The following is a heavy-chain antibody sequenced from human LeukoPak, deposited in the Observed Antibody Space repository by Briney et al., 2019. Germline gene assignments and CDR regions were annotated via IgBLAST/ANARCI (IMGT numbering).Heavy chain of an antibody. Sequence: PGGSLRLSCAASGFTFSSYRMNWVRQAPGKGLEWVSYISSSSSTIYYADSVKGRFTISRDNSKNTLYLQMNSLRAEDTAVYYCAEDRGYGDFLHYFDYWGQGTLVTVSS. CDR1: GFTFSSYR. CDR2: ISSSSSTI. D-gene: IGHD4-17*01. J-gene: IGHJ4*02. CDR3: AEDRGYGDFLHYFDY. V-gene: IGHV3-48*01.